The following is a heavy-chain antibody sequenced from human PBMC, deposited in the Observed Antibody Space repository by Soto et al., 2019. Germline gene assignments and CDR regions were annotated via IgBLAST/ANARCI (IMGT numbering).Heavy chain of an antibody. D-gene: IGHD2-21*01. CDR3: ARDNQMGIFYSQTSGMDV. CDR1: GGSISSGGYY. Sequence: NPSETLSLTCTVSGGSISSGGYYWSWIRQHPGKGLEWIGYIYYSGSTYYNPSLKSRVTISVDTSKNQFSLKLSSVTAADTAVYYCARDNQMGIFYSQTSGMDVWGQGTTVTVSS. V-gene: IGHV4-31*03. J-gene: IGHJ6*02. CDR2: IYYSGST.